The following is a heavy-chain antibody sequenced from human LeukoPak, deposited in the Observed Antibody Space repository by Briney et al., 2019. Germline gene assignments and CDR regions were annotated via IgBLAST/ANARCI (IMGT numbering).Heavy chain of an antibody. D-gene: IGHD5-12*01. CDR3: ARDPRGYSGYDFDY. V-gene: IGHV3-30*01. CDR1: GFTFSSYA. CDR2: ISYDGSNK. J-gene: IGHJ4*02. Sequence: PGRSLRLSCAASGFTFSSYAMHWVRQAPGKGLEWVAVISYDGSNKYYADSVKGRFTISSDNSKNTLYLQMNSLRAEDTAVYYCARDPRGYSGYDFDYWGQGTLVTVSS.